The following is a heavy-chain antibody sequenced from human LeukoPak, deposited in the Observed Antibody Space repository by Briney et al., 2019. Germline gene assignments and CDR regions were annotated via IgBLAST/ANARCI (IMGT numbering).Heavy chain of an antibody. V-gene: IGHV3-23*01. Sequence: GGSLRLSCAASGFTFSNYAMNWVRQAPGKGLEWVSGFSDSGDSTDYADSVKGRFTISRDNSMNTLYLQMNSLRADDTAIYYCAKMLRQLSIAAAGTPIDYWGQGTLVTVSS. D-gene: IGHD6-13*01. CDR1: GFTFSNYA. CDR2: FSDSGDST. J-gene: IGHJ4*02. CDR3: AKMLRQLSIAAAGTPIDY.